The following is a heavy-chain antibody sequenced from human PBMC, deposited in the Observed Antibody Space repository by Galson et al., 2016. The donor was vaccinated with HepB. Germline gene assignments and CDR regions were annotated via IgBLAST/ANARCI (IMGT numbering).Heavy chain of an antibody. CDR1: GYIFTAYW. V-gene: IGHV5-51*01. CDR2: IYPDDSDS. J-gene: IGHJ6*02. Sequence: QSGAEVKKPGESLKISCKASGYIFTAYWIGWVRQMPGKGLEWMGIIYPDDSDSRYSPYSQGQVTISVDKSISTAYLQWSSLKASDTPMYYCARTMMTEYGLDVWGQGTTVTVSS. CDR3: ARTMMTEYGLDV. D-gene: IGHD3-16*01.